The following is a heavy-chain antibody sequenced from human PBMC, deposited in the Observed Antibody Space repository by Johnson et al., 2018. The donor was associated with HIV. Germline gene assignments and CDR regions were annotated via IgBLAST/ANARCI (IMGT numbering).Heavy chain of an antibody. V-gene: IGHV3-53*01. CDR3: ARRGLGINYAFDI. CDR1: GFTVSSNY. Sequence: VQLVESGGGLMQPGGSLRLSCVASGFTVSSNYMSWVRQAPGQGLEWVSIIYSGGSTKHADSVKGRFTISRDNSKNTLYLQMNSLRAEDTAVYYCARRGLGINYAFDIWGQGTMVTVSS. D-gene: IGHD1-14*01. CDR2: IYSGGST. J-gene: IGHJ3*02.